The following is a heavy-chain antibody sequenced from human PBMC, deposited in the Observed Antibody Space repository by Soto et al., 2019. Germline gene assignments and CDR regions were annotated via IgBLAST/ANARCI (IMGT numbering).Heavy chain of an antibody. CDR1: GFTFSDHY. V-gene: IGHV3-11*01. D-gene: IGHD2-2*01. Sequence: PGGSLRLSCEASGFTFSDHYLSWIRLAPGKGLEWVSFISDSGTTTYYADSVKGRFTVSRDNAKNSLYLQMNSLRADDTAVYYCARDRMPARYMGLSVWGQGNTVTVSS. J-gene: IGHJ6*02. CDR3: ARDRMPARYMGLSV. CDR2: ISDSGTTT.